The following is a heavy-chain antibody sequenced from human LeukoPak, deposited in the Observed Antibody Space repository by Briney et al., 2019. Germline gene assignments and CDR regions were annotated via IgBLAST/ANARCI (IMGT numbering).Heavy chain of an antibody. J-gene: IGHJ4*02. CDR3: ARDCGGDCYSEGDYFDY. CDR1: GGSITSYY. CDR2: IYYSGST. V-gene: IGHV4-59*01. D-gene: IGHD2-21*02. Sequence: SETLSLTCTVSGGSITSYYWSWIRQPPGKGLEWIGYIYYSGSTRYNPSLKSRVTISVDTSKNQLSLKLSSVTAADTAVYYCARDCGGDCYSEGDYFDYWGQGTLVTVSS.